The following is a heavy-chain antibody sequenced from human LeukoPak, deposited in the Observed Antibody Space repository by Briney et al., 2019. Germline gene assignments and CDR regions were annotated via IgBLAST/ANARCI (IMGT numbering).Heavy chain of an antibody. V-gene: IGHV2-5*01. CDR3: AHSSYDSSGYYYFDY. CDR1: GFSLSTSGLG. CDR2: IFWNDDK. Sequence: ESGPTLVKPTQTLTLTCTFSGFSLSTSGLGVGWIRQPPGKALEWLAFIFWNDDKRYSPSLKSRFTITKDTSKNQVVLTMTNMDPVDTATYYRAHSSYDSSGYYYFDYWGQGTLVSVSS. J-gene: IGHJ4*02. D-gene: IGHD3-22*01.